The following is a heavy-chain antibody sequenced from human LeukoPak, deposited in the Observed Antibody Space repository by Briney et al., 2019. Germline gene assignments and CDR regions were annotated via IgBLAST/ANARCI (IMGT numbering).Heavy chain of an antibody. Sequence: ASVKVSCKASGYTFTSYYMHWVRQAPGQGLEWMGWINPNSGGTNYAQKFQGGVTMTRDTSISTAYMELSRLRSDDTAVYYCARGSSGSSNFDYWGQGTLVTVSS. CDR3: ARGSSGSSNFDY. V-gene: IGHV1-2*02. D-gene: IGHD1-26*01. CDR1: GYTFTSYY. CDR2: INPNSGGT. J-gene: IGHJ4*02.